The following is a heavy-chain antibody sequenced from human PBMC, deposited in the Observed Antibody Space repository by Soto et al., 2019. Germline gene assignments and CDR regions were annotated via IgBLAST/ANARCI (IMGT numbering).Heavy chain of an antibody. CDR2: ISGSGGST. D-gene: IGHD2-15*01. CDR1: EFTFSSYA. V-gene: IGHV3-23*01. Sequence: PGRSMRLSCAASEFTFSSYAMSWVRQAPGKGLEWVSAISGSGGSTYYADSVKGRFTISRDNSKNTLYLQMNSLRAEDTAVYYCASTRRLPVDFDYWGQGTLVTVSS. CDR3: ASTRRLPVDFDY. J-gene: IGHJ4*02.